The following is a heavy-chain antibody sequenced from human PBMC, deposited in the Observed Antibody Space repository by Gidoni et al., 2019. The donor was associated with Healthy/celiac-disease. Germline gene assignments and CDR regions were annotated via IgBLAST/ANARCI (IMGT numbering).Heavy chain of an antibody. D-gene: IGHD3-16*01. CDR3: AREGGWFDP. Sequence: QVQLQESGPGLVKPSQTLSLTCTVSCGSISSGSYYLSWFWQPAGKGLEWIGRIYTSGSTNYNPSLKSRVTISVDTSKNQFSLKLSSVTAADTAVYYCAREGGWFDPWGQGTLVTVSS. V-gene: IGHV4-61*02. CDR1: CGSISSGSYY. CDR2: IYTSGST. J-gene: IGHJ5*02.